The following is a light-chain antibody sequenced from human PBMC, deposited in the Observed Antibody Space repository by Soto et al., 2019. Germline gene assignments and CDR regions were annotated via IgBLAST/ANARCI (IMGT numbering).Light chain of an antibody. CDR1: QSVLSSSNNKNY. V-gene: IGKV4-1*01. CDR3: QQYFGSPPNT. Sequence: DFVMTQSPDSLAVSLGERATINCKSSQSVLSSSNNKNYLAWYQQKPGQPPKLLIYWASTRESGVPDRFSGRGSGTDFTLTISSLQAEDVAVYYCQQYFGSPPNTFGQGTKLE. CDR2: WAS. J-gene: IGKJ2*01.